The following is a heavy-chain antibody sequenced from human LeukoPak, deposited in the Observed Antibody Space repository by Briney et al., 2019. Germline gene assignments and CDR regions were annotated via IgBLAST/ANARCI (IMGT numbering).Heavy chain of an antibody. CDR3: AKEWLAFDY. CDR1: GFTFSSYG. Sequence: GGSLRLSCAASGFTFSSYGMHWVRQAPGKGLEWVAVISYDGSNKYYADSVKGRFTISRDNSKNTLYLQMNSLRAEDTAVYYCAKEWLAFDYWGQGTLVTVSS. D-gene: IGHD6-19*01. V-gene: IGHV3-30*18. CDR2: ISYDGSNK. J-gene: IGHJ4*02.